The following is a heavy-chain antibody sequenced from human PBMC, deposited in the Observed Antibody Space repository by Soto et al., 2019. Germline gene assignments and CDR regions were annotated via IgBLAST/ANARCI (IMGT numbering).Heavy chain of an antibody. Sequence: EVQLLEFGGGLVRTGGSLRLSCAASGFIFSSYAMHWVRQAPGKGLEWVSGISGHGGDIYYADSVKGRFTISRDTATSTLYLQMDSLRADDTGVYYCAREAGGGPFAFWGQGTLVTFYS. CDR1: GFIFSSYA. D-gene: IGHD3-16*01. CDR3: AREAGGGPFAF. J-gene: IGHJ4*02. V-gene: IGHV3-23*01. CDR2: ISGHGGDI.